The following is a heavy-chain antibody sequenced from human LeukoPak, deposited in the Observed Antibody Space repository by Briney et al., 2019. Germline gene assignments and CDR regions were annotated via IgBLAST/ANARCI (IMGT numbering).Heavy chain of an antibody. CDR1: GYTFTDYY. CDR2: INPKSGGT. Sequence: ASVKVFCKASGYTFTDYYVHWVRQAPGQGLECMGWINPKSGGTSYAQKFQGRVTMTRDTSISTAYMELGRLRSDDTAVYYCARGGRDYGGYWGQGTLVTVSS. J-gene: IGHJ4*02. CDR3: ARGGRDYGGY. V-gene: IGHV1-2*02.